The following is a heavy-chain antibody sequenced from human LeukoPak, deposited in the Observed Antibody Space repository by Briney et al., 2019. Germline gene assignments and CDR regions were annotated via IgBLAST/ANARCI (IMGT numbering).Heavy chain of an antibody. V-gene: IGHV4-59*12. Sequence: SETLSLTCTVSGGSISSYYWGWIRQPPGKGLEWIGYIYYSGTTHYNPSLQSRVTISVDTSKNQFSLKMSSVTAADTAVYYCATDYVWGSYRPLDYWGQGTPVTVSS. CDR2: IYYSGTT. J-gene: IGHJ4*02. D-gene: IGHD3-16*02. CDR3: ATDYVWGSYRPLDY. CDR1: GGSISSYY.